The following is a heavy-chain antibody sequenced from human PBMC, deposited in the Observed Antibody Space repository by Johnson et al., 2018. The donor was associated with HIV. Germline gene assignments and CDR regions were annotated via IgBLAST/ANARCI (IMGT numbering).Heavy chain of an antibody. CDR1: GFTFSDYY. CDR3: ARVAADSSGYYRDAFDM. Sequence: QVQVVESGGGLVKPGGSLRLSCAASGFTFSDYYMRWVRQAPGKGLEWVSAISGSGGSTYYADSVKGRFTLSRENPANSLYLQMNTLRADDTAGYYCARVAADSSGYYRDAFDMWGQGTLVTVSS. J-gene: IGHJ3*02. D-gene: IGHD3-22*01. CDR2: ISGSGGST. V-gene: IGHV3-11*04.